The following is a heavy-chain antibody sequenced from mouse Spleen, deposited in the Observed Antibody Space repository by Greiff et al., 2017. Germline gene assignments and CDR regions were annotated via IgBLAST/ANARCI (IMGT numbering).Heavy chain of an antibody. V-gene: IGHV1-4*01. CDR2: INPSSGYT. Sequence: VQPQQSGAELARPGASVKMSCKASGYTFTSYTMHWVKQRPGQGLEWIGYINPSSGYTKYNQKFKDKATLTADKSSSTAYMQLSSLTSEDSAVYYCASHYYGSSYDSWFAYWGQGTLVTVSA. CDR1: GYTFTSYT. CDR3: ASHYYGSSYDSWFAY. J-gene: IGHJ3*01. D-gene: IGHD1-1*01.